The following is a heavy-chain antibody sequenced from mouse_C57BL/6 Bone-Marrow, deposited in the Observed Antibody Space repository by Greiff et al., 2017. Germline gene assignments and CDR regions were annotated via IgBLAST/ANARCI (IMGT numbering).Heavy chain of an antibody. J-gene: IGHJ2*01. V-gene: IGHV14-4*01. CDR2: IDPENGDT. CDR3: TTYYSNSYYFDY. CDR1: GFNIKDDY. Sequence: EVQLQQSGAELVRPGASVKLSCTASGFNIKDDYMHWVKQRPEQGLEWIGWIDPENGDTEYASKFQGKATITADTSSNTAYLQLSSLTSEDTAVYYCTTYYSNSYYFDYWGQGTTLTVSS. D-gene: IGHD2-5*01.